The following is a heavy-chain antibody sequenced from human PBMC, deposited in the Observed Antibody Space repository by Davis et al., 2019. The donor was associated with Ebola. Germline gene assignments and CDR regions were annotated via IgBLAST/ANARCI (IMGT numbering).Heavy chain of an antibody. Sequence: PSETLSLTCTVSSGSINSHYWSWIRQPPGKGLEWIGYTHYGGSTNYKPSLKSRVTMSVDTSKNQFSLKLTSVTAADTAVYYCARGVVATNYRANWFDPWGQGTLVTVSS. V-gene: IGHV4-59*11. J-gene: IGHJ5*02. CDR2: THYGGST. D-gene: IGHD2-15*01. CDR3: ARGVVATNYRANWFDP. CDR1: SGSINSHY.